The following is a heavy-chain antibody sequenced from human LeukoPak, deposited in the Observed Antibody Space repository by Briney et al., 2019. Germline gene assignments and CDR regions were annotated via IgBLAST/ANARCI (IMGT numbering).Heavy chain of an antibody. CDR2: IWYDGSNR. V-gene: IGHV3-33*01. CDR1: GFTFSSYG. CDR3: ARAGMGGSHPADY. J-gene: IGHJ4*02. D-gene: IGHD1-26*01. Sequence: PGGSLRLSCAASGFTFSSYGMHWVRQAPGKGQEWVAVIWYDGSNRYYADSVKGRFTISRDNSKNTLYLKMNSLRAEDTAVYYCARAGMGGSHPADYWGQGTLVTVYS.